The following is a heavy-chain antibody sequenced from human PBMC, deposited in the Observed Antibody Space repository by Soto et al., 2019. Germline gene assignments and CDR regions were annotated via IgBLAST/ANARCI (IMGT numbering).Heavy chain of an antibody. CDR2: ISSSSSYI. V-gene: IGHV3-21*01. J-gene: IGHJ4*02. CDR3: ARDRAVAAPYFDY. CDR1: GFTFSSDS. D-gene: IGHD6-19*01. Sequence: GGSLRLSCAASGFTFSSDSMNWVRQAPGKGLEWVSSISSSSSYIYYADSVKGRFTISRDNAKNSLYLQMNSLRAEDTAVYYCARDRAVAAPYFDYXGQGTLVTVXS.